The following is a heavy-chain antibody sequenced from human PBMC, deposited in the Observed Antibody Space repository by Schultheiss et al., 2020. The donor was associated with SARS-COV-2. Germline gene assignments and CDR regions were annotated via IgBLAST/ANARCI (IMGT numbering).Heavy chain of an antibody. V-gene: IGHV4-4*02. J-gene: IGHJ4*02. D-gene: IGHD1-26*01. Sequence: SETLSLTCAVSGGSISSSNWWSWVRQPPGKGLEWIGEIYHSGSTNYNPSLKSRVTISVDTSKNQFSLKLSSVTAADTAVYYCAREEVGATVAVDYWGQGTLVTVSS. CDR2: IYHSGST. CDR1: GGSISSSNW. CDR3: AREEVGATVAVDY.